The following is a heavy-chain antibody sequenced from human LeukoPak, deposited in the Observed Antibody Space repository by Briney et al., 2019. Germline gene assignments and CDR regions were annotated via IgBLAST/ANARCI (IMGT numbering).Heavy chain of an antibody. D-gene: IGHD3-10*01. CDR2: IGTAGDT. Sequence: GGSLRLSCAASGSTFSSYDMHWVRQATGKGLEWVSAIGTAGDTYYPGSVKGRFTISRENAKNSLYLQMNSLRAGDTAVYYCARSGSYYEYDYWGQGTLVTVSS. CDR3: ARSGSYYEYDY. CDR1: GSTFSSYD. J-gene: IGHJ4*02. V-gene: IGHV3-13*01.